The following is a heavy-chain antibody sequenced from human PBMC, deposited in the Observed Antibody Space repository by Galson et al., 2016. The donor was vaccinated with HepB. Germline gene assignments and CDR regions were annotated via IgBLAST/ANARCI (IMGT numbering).Heavy chain of an antibody. V-gene: IGHV1-46*01. Sequence: SVKVSCKASGYTFTNHYIHWVRQAPGQGLEWMAIINPSDGSATYTQKFQGRVTMTRDTSTNTVYMELSSLGSEDTAIYYCARVRVRGNYLDYWGQVTQVTVSS. CDR3: ARVRVRGNYLDY. J-gene: IGHJ4*02. CDR2: INPSDGSA. CDR1: GYTFTNHY. D-gene: IGHD1-26*01.